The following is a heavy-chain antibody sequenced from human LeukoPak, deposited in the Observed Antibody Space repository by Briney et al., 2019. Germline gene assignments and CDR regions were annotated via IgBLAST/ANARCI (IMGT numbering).Heavy chain of an antibody. V-gene: IGHV5-51*01. CDR1: GFSFSSYW. Sequence: GESLKISWEGSGFSFSSYWIAWVRQLPGKGLEWMAIIYPGDSDTRYSPSLQGQVTIPADTSTSTAYLQWSSLKASDTAMYYCATVPSLVRGVAFDYWGQGTLVTVSS. CDR3: ATVPSLVRGVAFDY. CDR2: IYPGDSDT. D-gene: IGHD3-10*01. J-gene: IGHJ4*02.